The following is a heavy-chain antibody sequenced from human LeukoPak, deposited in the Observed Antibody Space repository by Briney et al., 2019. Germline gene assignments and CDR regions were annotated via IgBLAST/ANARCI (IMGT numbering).Heavy chain of an antibody. V-gene: IGHV3-11*01. CDR1: GFTFSDYY. D-gene: IGHD4-17*01. Sequence: PGGALRLSCAASGFTFSDYYMSWIRQAPGKGLELVSYISSSGTTIYSAASVKGRFTTSRPNAKTSLYLQINSLRAEDTAVYYCARCLYDYDFDYWGQGTLVTVSS. CDR2: ISSSGTTI. J-gene: IGHJ4*02. CDR3: ARCLYDYDFDY.